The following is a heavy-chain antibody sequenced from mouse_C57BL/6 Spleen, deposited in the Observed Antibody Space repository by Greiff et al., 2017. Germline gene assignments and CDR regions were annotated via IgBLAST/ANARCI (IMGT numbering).Heavy chain of an antibody. V-gene: IGHV3-8*01. CDR3: ARRPYYGSSSHNCAMDY. Sequence: EVQLQESGPGLAKPSQTLSLTCSVTGYSITSDYWNWIRKFPGNKLEYMGYISYSGSTYYNPSLKSRISITRDTSKKQSYLQVDSVTTEDTATYYCARRPYYGSSSHNCAMDYWGQGTSVTVSS. CDR1: GYSITSDY. CDR2: ISYSGST. D-gene: IGHD1-1*01. J-gene: IGHJ4*01.